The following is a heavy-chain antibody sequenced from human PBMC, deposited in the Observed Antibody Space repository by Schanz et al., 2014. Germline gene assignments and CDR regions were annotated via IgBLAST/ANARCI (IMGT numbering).Heavy chain of an antibody. CDR1: GYTFTSYS. D-gene: IGHD3-10*01. J-gene: IGHJ6*02. V-gene: IGHV1-46*03. Sequence: QVHLVQSGAEVHKPGASLKISCKASGYTFTSYSMHWVRQAPGQGLEWMGIINLSGGSTNNAQKFQGRLTMTRDTSTSTVYMELSSLRSEDTAVYYCARDGGEVVRGVIEGVNHYYYGVDVWGQGTTVTVSS. CDR2: INLSGGST. CDR3: ARDGGEVVRGVIEGVNHYYYGVDV.